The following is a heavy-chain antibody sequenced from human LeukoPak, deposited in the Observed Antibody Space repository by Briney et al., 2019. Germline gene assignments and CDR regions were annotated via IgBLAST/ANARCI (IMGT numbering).Heavy chain of an antibody. D-gene: IGHD2-2*01. V-gene: IGHV4-4*07. Sequence: SETLSLTCTVSGGSISSYYWSWIRQPAGKGLEWIGRIYTSGSTNYNPSLKSRVTMSVDTSKNQFSLKLCSVTAADTAVYYCARVRRYCSSTSCYIFDYWGQGTLVTVSS. J-gene: IGHJ4*02. CDR1: GGSISSYY. CDR3: ARVRRYCSSTSCYIFDY. CDR2: IYTSGST.